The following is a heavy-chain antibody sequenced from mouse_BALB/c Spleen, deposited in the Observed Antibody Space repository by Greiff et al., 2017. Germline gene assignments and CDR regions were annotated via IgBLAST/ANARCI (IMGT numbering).Heavy chain of an antibody. V-gene: IGHV5-6-3*01. D-gene: IGHD2-4*01. J-gene: IGHJ3*01. CDR3: ARESMITTGWFAY. Sequence: VQLQQSGGGLVQPGGSLKLSCAASGFTFSSYGMSWVRQTPDKRLELVATINSNGGSTYYPDSVKGRFTISRDNAKNTLYLQMSSLKSEDTAMYYCARESMITTGWFAYWGQGTLVTVSA. CDR1: GFTFSSYG. CDR2: INSNGGST.